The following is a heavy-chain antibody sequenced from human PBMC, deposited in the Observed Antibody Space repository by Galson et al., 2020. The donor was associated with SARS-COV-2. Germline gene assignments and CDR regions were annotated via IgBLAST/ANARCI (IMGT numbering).Heavy chain of an antibody. Sequence: ETLSLTCTVSGGSVSGYYWRWIRQPPGRGLEWTGYIFYRGSTNYNPSLKSRVTISVDTSKNQFSLKLSSVTAADTAVYYCARASSVAAPGRYFQHWGQGTLVTVSS. CDR1: GGSVSGYY. CDR2: IFYRGST. V-gene: IGHV4-59*02. J-gene: IGHJ1*01. CDR3: ARASSVAAPGRYFQH. D-gene: IGHD6-13*01.